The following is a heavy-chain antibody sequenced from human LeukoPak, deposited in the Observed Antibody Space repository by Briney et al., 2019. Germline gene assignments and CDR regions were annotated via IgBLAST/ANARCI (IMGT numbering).Heavy chain of an antibody. J-gene: IGHJ3*02. CDR2: IRSKAYGGTT. V-gene: IGHV3-49*03. CDR3: TRELLWFGERTFDI. Sequence: GGSLRLSCTASGFTFGDYAMSWFRQAPGKGLEWVGFIRSKAYGGTTEYAASVKGRFTISRDDSKSIAYLQMNSLKTEDTAVYYCTRELLWFGERTFDIWGQGTMVTVSS. CDR1: GFTFGDYA. D-gene: IGHD3-10*01.